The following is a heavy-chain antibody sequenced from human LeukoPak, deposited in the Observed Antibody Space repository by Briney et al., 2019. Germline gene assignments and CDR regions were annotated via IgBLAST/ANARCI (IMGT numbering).Heavy chain of an antibody. V-gene: IGHV4-4*02. CDR3: ARRGDWRRPFDY. D-gene: IGHD3-10*01. CDR2: IYHSGST. CDR1: GGSISSSNW. J-gene: IGHJ4*02. Sequence: SETLSLTCTVSGGSISSSNWWSWVRQPPGKGLEWIGEIYHSGSTNYNPSLKSRVTISVDKSKNQFSLKLSSVTAADTAVYYCARRGDWRRPFDYWGQGTLVTVSS.